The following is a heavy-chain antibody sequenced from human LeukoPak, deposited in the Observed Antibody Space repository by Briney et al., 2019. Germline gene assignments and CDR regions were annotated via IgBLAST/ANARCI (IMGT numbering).Heavy chain of an antibody. V-gene: IGHV3-23*01. Sequence: GGSLRLSCAASGFTFSSYSMNWVRQAPGKGLEWLSAIGDSGDSTYYADSVKGRFTISRDNSKNTLYLQMNSLRAEDTAVYFCAKGGYSSSWLFDYWGQGTLVTVSS. J-gene: IGHJ4*02. D-gene: IGHD6-13*01. CDR3: AKGGYSSSWLFDY. CDR1: GFTFSSYS. CDR2: IGDSGDST.